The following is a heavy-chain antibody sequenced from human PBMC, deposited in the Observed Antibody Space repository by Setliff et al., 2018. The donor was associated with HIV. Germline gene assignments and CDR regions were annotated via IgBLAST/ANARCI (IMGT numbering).Heavy chain of an antibody. CDR1: GFTFSTYA. J-gene: IGHJ6*02. D-gene: IGHD3-9*01. CDR2: IKYDGSEK. CDR3: AREPHELRYFDWLLYPAYYYYGMDV. V-gene: IGHV3-7*01. Sequence: HPGGSLRLSCAVSGFTFSTYAMNWVRQAPGKGLEWVANIKYDGSEKYYVGSVKGRFTISRDNAKNSLYLQMNSLRAEDTAVYYCAREPHELRYFDWLLYPAYYYYGMDVWGQGTTVTVSS.